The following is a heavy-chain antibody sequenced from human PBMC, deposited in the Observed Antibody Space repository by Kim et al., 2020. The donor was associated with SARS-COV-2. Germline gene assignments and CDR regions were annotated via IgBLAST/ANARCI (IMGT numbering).Heavy chain of an antibody. V-gene: IGHV3-30*18. CDR1: GFTFSSYG. CDR2: ISYDGSNK. D-gene: IGHD3-10*01. J-gene: IGHJ5*02. Sequence: GGSLRLSCAASGFTFSSYGMHWVRQAPGKGLEWVAVISYDGSNKYYADSVKGRFTISRDNSKNTLYLQMNSLRAEDTAVYYCAKEVNRILWFGETLRRPNWFDPWGQGTLVTGSS. CDR3: AKEVNRILWFGETLRRPNWFDP.